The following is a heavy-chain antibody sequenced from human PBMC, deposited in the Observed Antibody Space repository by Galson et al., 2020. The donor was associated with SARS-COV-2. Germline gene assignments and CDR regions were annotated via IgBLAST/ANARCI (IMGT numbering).Heavy chain of an antibody. V-gene: IGHV3-74*01. CDR1: GFTFSSYW. CDR2: IYSEGSST. Sequence: ALHGESLKISCAASGFTFSSYWMHWVRQAPGKGLVWVSRIYSEGSSTSYADSVKGRFTISGDNAKNTLYLQMNRLRAEDTAVYYCARGDMGNDYFDSGGQGTLVTVSS. D-gene: IGHD7-27*01. CDR3: ARGDMGNDYFDS. J-gene: IGHJ4*02.